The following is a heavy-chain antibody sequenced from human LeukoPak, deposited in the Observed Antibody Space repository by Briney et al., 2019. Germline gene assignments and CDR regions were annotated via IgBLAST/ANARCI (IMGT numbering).Heavy chain of an antibody. CDR1: GYSISSGYY. V-gene: IGHV4-38-2*01. CDR3: ARAGYTAIVAFDI. CDR2: IYHSGST. D-gene: IGHD5-18*01. Sequence: PSETLSLTCALSGYSISSGYYWGWIRQPPGKGLGWIGSIYHSGSTYYNPSLKSRVTISVDTSKNQFSLKLSSVTAADTAVYYCARAGYTAIVAFDIWGQGTMVTVSS. J-gene: IGHJ3*02.